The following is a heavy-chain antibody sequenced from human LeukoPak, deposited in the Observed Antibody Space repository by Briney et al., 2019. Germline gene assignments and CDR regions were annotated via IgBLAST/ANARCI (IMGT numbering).Heavy chain of an antibody. D-gene: IGHD3-22*01. CDR3: ARHFTYYYDSSGYPRDAFDI. CDR2: MYYSGST. CDR1: GGSISGYY. V-gene: IGHV4-59*08. Sequence: SSETLSLTCTVSGGSISGYYWSWIRQSPGKGLVWIGYMYYSGSTNYNPSLKSRVTMSVDMSKNQFSLKLSSVTAADTALYYCARHFTYYYDSSGYPRDAFDIWGQGTMVTVSS. J-gene: IGHJ3*02.